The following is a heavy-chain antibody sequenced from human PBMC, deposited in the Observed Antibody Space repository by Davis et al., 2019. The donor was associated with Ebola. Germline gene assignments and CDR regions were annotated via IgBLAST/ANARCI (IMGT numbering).Heavy chain of an antibody. CDR3: AKDGVLRYFDWLFLGFDY. CDR2: ISGSGGST. CDR1: GGSITSYY. V-gene: IGHV3-23*01. Sequence: PSETLSLTCTVSGGSITSYYWSWVRQAPGKGLEWVSAISGSGGSTYYADSVKGRFTISRDNSKNTLYLQMNSLRAEDTAVYYCAKDGVLRYFDWLFLGFDYWGQGTLVTVSS. D-gene: IGHD3-9*01. J-gene: IGHJ4*02.